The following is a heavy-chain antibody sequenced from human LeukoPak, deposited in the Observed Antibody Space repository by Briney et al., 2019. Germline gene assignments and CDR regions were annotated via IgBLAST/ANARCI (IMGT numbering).Heavy chain of an antibody. CDR2: ISYDGSNK. D-gene: IGHD6-19*01. Sequence: GGSLRLSCAASGFTFSSYAMHWVRQAPGKGLKWVAVISYDGSNKYYADSVKGRFTISRDNSKNTLYLQMNSLRAEDTAVYYCARDYSSAWYGGYWGQGTLVAVSS. CDR1: GFTFSSYA. V-gene: IGHV3-30*04. J-gene: IGHJ4*02. CDR3: ARDYSSAWYGGY.